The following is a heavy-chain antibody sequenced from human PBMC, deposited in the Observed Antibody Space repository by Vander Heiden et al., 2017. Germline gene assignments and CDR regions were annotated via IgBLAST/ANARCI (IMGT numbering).Heavy chain of an antibody. D-gene: IGHD5-18*01. Sequence: QLQLQESGPGLVKPSETLSLTCTVSGGSISSSSYYWGWIRQPPGKGLEWIGSNYYSGSTYYNPSLKSRVTISVDTSKNQFSLKLSSVTAADTAVYYCARLPGYSYGNDYWGQGTLVTVSS. CDR1: GGSISSSSYY. V-gene: IGHV4-39*01. CDR3: ARLPGYSYGNDY. J-gene: IGHJ4*02. CDR2: NYYSGST.